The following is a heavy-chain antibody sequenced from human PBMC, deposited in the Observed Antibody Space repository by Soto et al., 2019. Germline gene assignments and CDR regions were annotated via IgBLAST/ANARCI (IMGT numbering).Heavy chain of an antibody. Sequence: QVQLVESGGGVVQPGRSLRLSCAASGFTFSSYAIHWVRQAPGKGLEWVAVISYDENNKYYADSVKGRFTISRDNSKNTLFLQMNSLRADDTAVYYCARSGYSYATADYWGPGTLVTVSS. CDR3: ARSGYSYATADY. V-gene: IGHV3-30-3*01. D-gene: IGHD5-18*01. CDR2: ISYDENNK. CDR1: GFTFSSYA. J-gene: IGHJ4*02.